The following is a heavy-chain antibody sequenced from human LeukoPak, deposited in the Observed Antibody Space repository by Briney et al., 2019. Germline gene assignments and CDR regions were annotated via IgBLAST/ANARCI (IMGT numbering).Heavy chain of an antibody. D-gene: IGHD2-21*02. CDR3: ARNIVVVTADASSGWYFDL. V-gene: IGHV4-59*01. CDR1: GGSISSYY. J-gene: IGHJ2*01. Sequence: SETLSLTCTVSGGSISSYYWSWIRQPPGKGLEWSGYIYYSGSTNYNPSLKSRVTISVGTSKNQFSLKLSSVTAADTAVYYCARNIVVVTADASSGWYFDLWGRGTLVTVSS. CDR2: IYYSGST.